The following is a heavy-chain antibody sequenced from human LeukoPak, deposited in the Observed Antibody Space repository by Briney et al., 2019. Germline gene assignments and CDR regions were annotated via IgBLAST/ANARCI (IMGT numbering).Heavy chain of an antibody. Sequence: PGGSLRLSCAASGFTFSSYDMHWVRQATGKGLEWVSAIGTAGDTYYPGSVKGRFTISRENAKNSLYLQMNSLRAGDTAVYYCARECTHYGMDVWGQGTTVTVSS. CDR2: IGTAGDT. J-gene: IGHJ6*02. CDR3: ARECTHYGMDV. V-gene: IGHV3-13*01. CDR1: GFTFSSYD. D-gene: IGHD2-2*01.